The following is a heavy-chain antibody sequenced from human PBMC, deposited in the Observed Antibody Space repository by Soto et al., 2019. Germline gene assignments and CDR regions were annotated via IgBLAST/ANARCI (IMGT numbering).Heavy chain of an antibody. Sequence: QVQLQESGPGLVKPSETLSLTCTVSGGSISIYYWSWIRQPPGKGLEWVGYIYSSGSANYNHSLKSRITMSVDTSKSQFSLNLNSVTAADTAVYYCARVLSGFMDHHFDYGGQGTLVTVSS. D-gene: IGHD3-10*01. CDR3: ARVLSGFMDHHFDY. J-gene: IGHJ4*02. CDR1: GGSISIYY. CDR2: IYSSGSA. V-gene: IGHV4-59*01.